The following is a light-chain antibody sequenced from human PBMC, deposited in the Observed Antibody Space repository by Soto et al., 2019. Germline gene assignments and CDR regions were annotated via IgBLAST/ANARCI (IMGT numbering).Light chain of an antibody. Sequence: DIGMTQSPDSLAVSLGERATINCKSSQSVLHSSNNKNYLAWYQQKPGQPPKLLIYWASTRESGVPDRFSGSGSGTDFTLTISSLQAEDVAVYYCQQYYTTPRTFGQGTKVELK. CDR3: QQYYTTPRT. CDR1: QSVLHSSNNKNY. J-gene: IGKJ1*01. CDR2: WAS. V-gene: IGKV4-1*01.